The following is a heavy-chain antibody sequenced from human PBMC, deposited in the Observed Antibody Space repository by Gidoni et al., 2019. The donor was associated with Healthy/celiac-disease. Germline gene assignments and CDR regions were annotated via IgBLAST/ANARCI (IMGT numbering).Heavy chain of an antibody. Sequence: QVQLVESGGGVVQPGRSLRLSCAASGFTFSSYGMHWVRQAPGKGLEWVAVISYDGSNKYYADSVKGRFTISRDNSKNTLYLQMNSLRAEDTAVYYCAKDWATVTTEDYWGQGTLVTVSS. D-gene: IGHD4-17*01. CDR2: ISYDGSNK. V-gene: IGHV3-30*18. CDR1: GFTFSSYG. J-gene: IGHJ4*02. CDR3: AKDWATVTTEDY.